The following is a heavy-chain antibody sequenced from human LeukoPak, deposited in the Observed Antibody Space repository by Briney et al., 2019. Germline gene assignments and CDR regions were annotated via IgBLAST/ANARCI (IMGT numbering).Heavy chain of an antibody. D-gene: IGHD3-16*01. J-gene: IGHJ4*02. V-gene: IGHV3-48*01. Sequence: PGGSLRLSYAASGFTFSLYSMNWVRQAPGKGLEWVSYITSGSSTIYYAESVRGRFTISRDNAKNSLFLQMNSLRAEDTAVYYCARDGGGDYWGQGTLVTVSS. CDR3: ARDGGGDY. CDR1: GFTFSLYS. CDR2: ITSGSSTI.